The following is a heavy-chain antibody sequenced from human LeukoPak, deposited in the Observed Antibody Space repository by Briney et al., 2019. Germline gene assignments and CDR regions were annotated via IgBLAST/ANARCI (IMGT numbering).Heavy chain of an antibody. CDR2: IYSGGST. Sequence: PGGSLRLSCAASGFTVSSNYMSWVRQAPGKGLEWVSVIYSGGSTDYKDSVKDRFIISRDNSKNTLYLQMNSLRAEDTAVYYCAKEMATMKAFDICGQGTMVTVSS. V-gene: IGHV3-66*01. J-gene: IGHJ3*02. CDR3: AKEMATMKAFDI. D-gene: IGHD5-24*01. CDR1: GFTVSSNY.